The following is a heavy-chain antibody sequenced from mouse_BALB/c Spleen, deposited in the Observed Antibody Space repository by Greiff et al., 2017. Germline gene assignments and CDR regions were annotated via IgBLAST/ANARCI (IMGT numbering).Heavy chain of an antibody. CDR2: ISCYNGAT. J-gene: IGHJ4*01. V-gene: IGHV1S34*01. CDR1: GYSFTGYY. D-gene: IGHD2-1*01. Sequence: LVKTGASVKISCKASGYSFTGYYMHWVKQSHGKSLEWIGYISCYNGATSYNQKFKGKATFTVDTSSSTAYMQFNSLTSEDSAVYYCARDYYGNYGVFAMDYWGQGTSVTVSS. CDR3: ARDYYGNYGVFAMDY.